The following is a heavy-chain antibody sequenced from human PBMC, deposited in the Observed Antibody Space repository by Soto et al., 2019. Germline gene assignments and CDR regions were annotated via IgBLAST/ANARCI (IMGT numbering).Heavy chain of an antibody. D-gene: IGHD6-13*01. V-gene: IGHV1-3*01. CDR2: INAGNGNT. CDR1: GYTFTSYA. CDR3: ARTTTFSSSWYYFDY. Sequence: QVQLVQSGAEGKKPGASVKVSCKASGYTFTSYAMHWVRQAPGQRLEWMGWINAGNGNTKYSQKFQGRVTITRDTSASTAYMELSSLRSEDTAVYYCARTTTFSSSWYYFDYWGQGTLVTVSS. J-gene: IGHJ4*02.